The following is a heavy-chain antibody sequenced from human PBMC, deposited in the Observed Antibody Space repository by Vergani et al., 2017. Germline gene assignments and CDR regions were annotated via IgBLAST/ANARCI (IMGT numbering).Heavy chain of an antibody. CDR3: ARGLLGSGSVVSDY. CDR1: GGSISSNW. Sequence: QVQLQESGPGLVKPSETLSLTCTVSGGSISSNWWSWVRQPPGKGLEWIGEIYHSGSTNYNPSLKSRVTISVDKSKNQFSLKLSSVTAADTAVYYCARGLLGSGSVVSDYWGQGTLVTVSS. CDR2: IYHSGST. J-gene: IGHJ4*02. D-gene: IGHD5-12*01. V-gene: IGHV4-4*02.